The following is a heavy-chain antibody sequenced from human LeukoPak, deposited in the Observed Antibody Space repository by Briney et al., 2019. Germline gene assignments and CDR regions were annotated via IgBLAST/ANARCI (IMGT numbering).Heavy chain of an antibody. D-gene: IGHD2-2*01. Sequence: PGGSLRLSCAASGFTFSSYAMSWVRQAPGKGLEWVSAISGSGGSTYYADSVKGRFTISRDNAKNSLYLQMNSLRAEDTAVYYCAREGCSSTSCYRWFDPWGQGILVTVSS. CDR2: ISGSGGST. V-gene: IGHV3-23*01. CDR1: GFTFSSYA. J-gene: IGHJ5*02. CDR3: AREGCSSTSCYRWFDP.